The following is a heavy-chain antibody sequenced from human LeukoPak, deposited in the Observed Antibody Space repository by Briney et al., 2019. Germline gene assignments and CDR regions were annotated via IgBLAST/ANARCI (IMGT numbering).Heavy chain of an antibody. CDR2: ISYDGTNK. J-gene: IGHJ4*02. Sequence: GGSLRLSCAASGFPFSSYGLHWARQAPGKGLEWVAVISYDGTNKYYADSVKGRFTISRDNSKNTLYLQMNSLRAEDTAVYYCARDSLGDPTYYFDYWGQGTLVTVSS. V-gene: IGHV3-30*03. D-gene: IGHD3-10*01. CDR3: ARDSLGDPTYYFDY. CDR1: GFPFSSYG.